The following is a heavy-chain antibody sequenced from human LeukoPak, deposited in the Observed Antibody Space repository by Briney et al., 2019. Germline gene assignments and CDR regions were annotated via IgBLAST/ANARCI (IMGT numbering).Heavy chain of an antibody. CDR1: GFTVSNNY. CDR2: IHSSGGT. V-gene: IGHV3-53*01. D-gene: IGHD4-17*01. CDR3: IVFGDSNH. Sequence: GGSLRLSCAASGFTVSNNYMSWVRQAPGKGLEWVSAIHSSGGTYYADSVKGRFTISRDTSKNTLYLQINSLRAEDTAVYYCIVFGDSNHWGQGTLVTVSS. J-gene: IGHJ5*02.